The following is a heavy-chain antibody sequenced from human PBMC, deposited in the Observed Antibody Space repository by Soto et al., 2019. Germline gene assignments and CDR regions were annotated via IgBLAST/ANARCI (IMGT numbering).Heavy chain of an antibody. CDR2: IYWDDDK. J-gene: IGHJ3*02. CDR1: GFSLSTSGVG. CDR3: AHVDVEMETRDAFDI. D-gene: IGHD3-3*01. Sequence: QITLKESGPPLVKPTQTLTLTCTFSGFSLSTSGVGVGWIRQPPGKALEWLALIYWDDDKRYSPSLKSRLTTTKDTSKNQMVLTMTNMDPVDTATYYCAHVDVEMETRDAFDIWGQGRMVTVSS. V-gene: IGHV2-5*02.